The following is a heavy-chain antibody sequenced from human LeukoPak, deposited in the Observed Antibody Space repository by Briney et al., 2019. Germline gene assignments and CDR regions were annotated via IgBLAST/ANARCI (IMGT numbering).Heavy chain of an antibody. V-gene: IGHV3-21*01. CDR3: ARGDSSGYYYGHY. J-gene: IGHJ4*02. CDR1: GFTLSLYS. D-gene: IGHD3-22*01. Sequence: ESLTLSCTASGFTLSLYSMNWVRQAPGQGLEWVSSISSSSTYIYSSDSAKGRFTISGDNAKNSLYLQMNSLRAEDTAVYYCARGDSSGYYYGHYWGQGTLVTVSS. CDR2: ISSSSTYI.